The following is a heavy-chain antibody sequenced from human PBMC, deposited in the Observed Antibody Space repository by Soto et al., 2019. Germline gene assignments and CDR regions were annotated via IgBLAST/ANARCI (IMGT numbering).Heavy chain of an antibody. J-gene: IGHJ4*02. CDR1: GGSFSGYY. V-gene: IGHV4-34*01. CDR2: INHSGST. D-gene: IGHD1-26*01. CDR3: ARSIVGAG. Sequence: QVQLQQWGAGLLKPSETLSLTCAVYGGSFSGYYWSWIRQPPGKGLEWIGEINHSGSTNYNPSLKSRVTISVDTFKNHFSLKLSSVTAADTAVYYCARSIVGAGWGQGTLVTVSS.